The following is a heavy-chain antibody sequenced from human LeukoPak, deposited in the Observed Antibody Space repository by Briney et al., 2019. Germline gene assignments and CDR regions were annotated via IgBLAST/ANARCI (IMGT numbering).Heavy chain of an antibody. J-gene: IGHJ6*02. CDR1: GFTFSSYG. CDR2: IWFDGKNE. CDR3: ARDRHCANGVCHSPPGMDV. V-gene: IGHV3-33*01. Sequence: GGSLRLSCAASGFTFSSYGMHWARQAPGKGLEWVADIWFDGKNEHFADSVKGRFTISRDNSKNTMYLQINSLRAEDTAVYYCARDRHCANGVCHSPPGMDVWGQGTTVTVSS. D-gene: IGHD2-8*01.